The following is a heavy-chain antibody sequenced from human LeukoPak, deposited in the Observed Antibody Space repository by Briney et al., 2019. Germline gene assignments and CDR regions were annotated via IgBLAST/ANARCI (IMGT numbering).Heavy chain of an antibody. CDR3: ATSPIFGVVSY. J-gene: IGHJ4*02. CDR1: GGSISRYY. Sequence: SETLSLTCTVSGGSISRYYWSWIWQPPGKGLEWIGNIYYSGDTSYNPSLQSRVTISVDRSKNQFSLKLSSATAADTAVYYCATSPIFGVVSYWGQGTLVTVSS. CDR2: IYYSGDT. V-gene: IGHV4-59*01. D-gene: IGHD3-3*02.